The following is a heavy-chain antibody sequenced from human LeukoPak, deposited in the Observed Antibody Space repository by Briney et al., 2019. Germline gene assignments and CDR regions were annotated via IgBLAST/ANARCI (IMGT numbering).Heavy chain of an antibody. V-gene: IGHV3-30*02. D-gene: IGHD5-24*01. CDR1: GFTFSSYG. Sequence: GGSLRLSCAASGFTFSSYGMHWVRQAPGKGLEWVAFIRYDGSNKYYADSVKGRFTISRDKSKNTLYVQMNSLRAEDTAVYYCAKGGDGYNYGSYFDYWGQGTLVTVSS. CDR2: IRYDGSNK. J-gene: IGHJ4*02. CDR3: AKGGDGYNYGSYFDY.